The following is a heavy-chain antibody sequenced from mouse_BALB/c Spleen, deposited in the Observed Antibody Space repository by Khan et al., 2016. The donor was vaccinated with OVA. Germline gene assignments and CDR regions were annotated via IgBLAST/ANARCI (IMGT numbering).Heavy chain of an antibody. CDR3: ARVGYYGTMDY. D-gene: IGHD1-1*01. CDR2: INTYTGEP. J-gene: IGHJ4*01. CDR1: GYTFTNHG. Sequence: QIQLVQSGPEQKKPGETVKISCKASGYTFTNHGMNWVKQAPGKGLKWMGWINTYTGEPTYADDFKGRFALPLETSASTAYLQISNLQKEDPAQDCCARVGYYGTMDYWGQGTSVTVSS. V-gene: IGHV9-3-1*01.